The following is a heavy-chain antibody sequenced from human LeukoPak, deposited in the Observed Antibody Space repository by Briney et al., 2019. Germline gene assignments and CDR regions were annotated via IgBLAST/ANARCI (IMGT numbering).Heavy chain of an antibody. Sequence: PSETLSLTCSVSGGSISRSSYYWGWIRQPPGKGLEWIGSLYNTDNTNYNPSLKSRVTISVDTSKNQFSLKLSSVTAADTAVYYCARRRGSSSPLDYWGQGTLVTVSS. V-gene: IGHV4-39*07. D-gene: IGHD6-6*01. CDR2: LYNTDNT. CDR3: ARRRGSSSPLDY. J-gene: IGHJ4*02. CDR1: GGSISRSSYY.